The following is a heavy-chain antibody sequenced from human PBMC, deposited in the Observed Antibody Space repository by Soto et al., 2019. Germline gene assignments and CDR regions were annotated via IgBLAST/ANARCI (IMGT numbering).Heavy chain of an antibody. D-gene: IGHD2-15*01. J-gene: IGHJ5*02. V-gene: IGHV4-39*02. CDR2: IYYSGST. Sequence: SETLSHTNTVAEGTSISSSGYWVWIRQPPEKGLEWIGSIYYSGSTYYNPSLKSRVTISVDTSKNQFSLKLSSVTAADTAVYYCAREGGRYCTGGSCQVDPWGQGTLVTVSS. CDR1: EGTSISSSGY. CDR3: AREGGRYCTGGSCQVDP.